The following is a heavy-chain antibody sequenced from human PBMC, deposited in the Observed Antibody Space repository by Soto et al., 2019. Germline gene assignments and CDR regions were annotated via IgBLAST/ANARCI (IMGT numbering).Heavy chain of an antibody. D-gene: IGHD4-17*01. V-gene: IGHV4-59*01. CDR2: IYYSGST. CDR1: SGSISNYY. Sequence: QVQLQESGPGLVKPWETLSLTCTVSSGSISNYYWSWIRQPPGKGLEWIGYIYYSGSTNYNPSLKSRVTISVDTSKNQFSLKLNSVTAADTAVYYCARVNYGNYYYYYGMDLWGQGTTVTVSS. J-gene: IGHJ6*02. CDR3: ARVNYGNYYYYYGMDL.